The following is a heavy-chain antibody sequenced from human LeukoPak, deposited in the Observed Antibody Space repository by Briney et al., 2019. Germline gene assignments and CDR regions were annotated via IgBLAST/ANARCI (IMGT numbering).Heavy chain of an antibody. V-gene: IGHV1-46*01. CDR3: ARDRCSSTSCRLFDY. CDR2: INLSGGST. Sequence: GASVKVSCKASGYTFTSYYMHWVRQAPGQGLEWMGIINLSGGSTSYAQKFQGRVTMTRDTSTSTVYMELSSLRSEDTAVYYCARDRCSSTSCRLFDYWGQGTLVTVSS. D-gene: IGHD2-2*01. J-gene: IGHJ4*02. CDR1: GYTFTSYY.